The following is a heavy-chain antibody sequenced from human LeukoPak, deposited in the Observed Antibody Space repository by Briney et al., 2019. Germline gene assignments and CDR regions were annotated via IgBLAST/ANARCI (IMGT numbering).Heavy chain of an antibody. CDR3: ARQETAYDILTGYYNAAFDI. CDR2: IKQDGSEK. V-gene: IGHV3-7*03. D-gene: IGHD3-9*01. Sequence: PGGSLRLSCAASGFTFSSYWMSWVRQAPGKGLEWVANIKQDGSEKYYADSVKGRFTISRDNAKNSLYLQMNSLRAEDTAVYYCARQETAYDILTGYYNAAFDIWGQGTMVTVSS. J-gene: IGHJ3*02. CDR1: GFTFSSYW.